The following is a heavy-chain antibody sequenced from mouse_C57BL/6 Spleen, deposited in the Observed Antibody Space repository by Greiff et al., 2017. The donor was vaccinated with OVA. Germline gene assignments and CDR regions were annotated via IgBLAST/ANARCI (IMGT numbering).Heavy chain of an antibody. CDR3: ANSYYSNSFAY. J-gene: IGHJ3*01. V-gene: IGHV5-17*01. Sequence: EVKVVESGGGLVKPGGSLKLSCAASGFTFSDYGMHWVRQAPEKGLEWVAYISSGSSTIYYADTVKGRFTISRDNAKNTLFLQMTSLRSEDTAMYYCANSYYSNSFAYWGQGTLVTVSA. D-gene: IGHD2-5*01. CDR1: GFTFSDYG. CDR2: ISSGSSTI.